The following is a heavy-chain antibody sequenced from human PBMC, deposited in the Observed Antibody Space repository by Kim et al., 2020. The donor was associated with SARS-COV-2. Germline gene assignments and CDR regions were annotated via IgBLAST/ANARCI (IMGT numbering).Heavy chain of an antibody. CDR2: IKEDGRAE. J-gene: IGHJ4*02. Sequence: GGSLRLSCAASGFTFRTYWMSWIRQAPGQGLEWVANIKEDGRAEQYVASVKGRFTISRDNAKNSLYLELNSLRADDTAVYYCARDGILSYTSSWDYWGPGSLVTVSS. V-gene: IGHV3-7*03. CDR1: GFTFRTYW. D-gene: IGHD6-13*01. CDR3: ARDGILSYTSSWDY.